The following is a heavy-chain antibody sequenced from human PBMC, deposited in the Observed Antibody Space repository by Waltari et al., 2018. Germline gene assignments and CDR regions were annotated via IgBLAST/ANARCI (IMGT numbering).Heavy chain of an antibody. Sequence: QVQLVQSGAEVKKPGSSVKVSCKASGGTFSSYAISWVRQAPGQGLEWMGGISPIVGTANYAQKFQGRVTITADESTSTAYMELSSLRSEDTAVYYCAREAPGVAGFDPWGQGTLVTVSS. V-gene: IGHV1-69*01. CDR3: AREAPGVAGFDP. CDR1: GGTFSSYA. D-gene: IGHD2-15*01. CDR2: ISPIVGTA. J-gene: IGHJ5*02.